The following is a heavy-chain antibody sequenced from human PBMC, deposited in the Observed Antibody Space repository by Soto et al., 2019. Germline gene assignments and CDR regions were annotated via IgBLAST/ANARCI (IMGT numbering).Heavy chain of an antibody. V-gene: IGHV3-48*02. J-gene: IGHJ4*02. Sequence: GGSLRLSCAASGFTFSSYSMNWVRQAPGKGLEWVSYISSSSSTIYYADSVKGRFTISRDNAKNSLYLQMNSLRDEDTAVYYCARAEDLQAAAYCLDYWGQGTLVTVSS. CDR2: ISSSSSTI. D-gene: IGHD6-13*01. CDR3: ARAEDLQAAAYCLDY. CDR1: GFTFSSYS.